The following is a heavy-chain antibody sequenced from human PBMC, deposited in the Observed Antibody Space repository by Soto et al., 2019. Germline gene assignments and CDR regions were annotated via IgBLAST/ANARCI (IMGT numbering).Heavy chain of an antibody. J-gene: IGHJ6*02. V-gene: IGHV5-10-1*01. Sequence: PGESLKISCKGSGYSFTSYWISWVRQMPGKGLEWMGRIDPSDSYTNYSPSFQGHVTISADKSISTAYLQWSSLKASDTAMYYCARHPTGIAAAGPNYYYYYGMDVWGQGTTVTVSS. D-gene: IGHD6-13*01. CDR2: IDPSDSYT. CDR1: GYSFTSYW. CDR3: ARHPTGIAAAGPNYYYYYGMDV.